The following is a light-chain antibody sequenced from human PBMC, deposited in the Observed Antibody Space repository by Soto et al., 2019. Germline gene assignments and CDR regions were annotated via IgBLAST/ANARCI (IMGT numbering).Light chain of an antibody. V-gene: IGLV2-8*01. CDR1: SSDVGAYNS. CDR3: NSHGGSNNFWV. J-gene: IGLJ3*02. Sequence: QPVLTQPPSASGSPGQSVTISCTGTSSDVGAYNSVSWYQQHPGKAPRLMIYEVNKRPSGVPDRFSGSKSGNMASLTVSGLQAEDEADYYCNSHGGSNNFWVFGGGTKVTVL. CDR2: EVN.